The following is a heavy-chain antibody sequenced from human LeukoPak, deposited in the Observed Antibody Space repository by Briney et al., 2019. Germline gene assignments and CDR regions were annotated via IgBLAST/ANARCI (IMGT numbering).Heavy chain of an antibody. V-gene: IGHV4-39*01. D-gene: IGHD6-19*01. CDR2: IYYSGDT. J-gene: IGHJ4*02. CDR1: GGSITSSSHH. Sequence: PSETLSLTCTVSGGSITSSSHHWGWIRQPPGKGLEWIGSIYYSGDTYYNPSLKSRVTISVDTSKSQFSLRLSSVTAADTAVYYCATRLGYSSGWFDYWGQGTLVTVSS. CDR3: ATRLGYSSGWFDY.